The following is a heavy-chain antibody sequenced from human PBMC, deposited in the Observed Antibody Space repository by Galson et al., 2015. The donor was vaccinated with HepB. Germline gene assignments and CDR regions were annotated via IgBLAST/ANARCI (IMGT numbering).Heavy chain of an antibody. CDR1: GYTFTSYY. CDR2: INPSGGST. CDR3: AREGENGGELFDY. Sequence: SVKVSCKASGYTFTSYYMHWVRQAPGQGLEWMGIINPSGGSTSYAQKFQGRVTMTRDTSTSTVYMGLSSLRSEDTAVYYCAREGENGGELFDYWGQGTLVTVSS. J-gene: IGHJ4*02. V-gene: IGHV1-46*03. D-gene: IGHD2-21*01.